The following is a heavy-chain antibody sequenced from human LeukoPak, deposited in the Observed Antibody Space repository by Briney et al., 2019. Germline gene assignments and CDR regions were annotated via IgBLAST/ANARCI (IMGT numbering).Heavy chain of an antibody. V-gene: IGHV3-33*01. J-gene: IGHJ3*01. Sequence: GRSLRLSCAASGFSFSNYDMHWVRQAPGKGLEWVAVIWYDGSNKYYADSVKGRFTISRDNSKNTFYLQMNSLRVEDTAVYYCARPTEMATIRDAFDVWGQGTMVTVSS. CDR3: ARPTEMATIRDAFDV. CDR2: IWYDGSNK. CDR1: GFSFSNYD. D-gene: IGHD5-24*01.